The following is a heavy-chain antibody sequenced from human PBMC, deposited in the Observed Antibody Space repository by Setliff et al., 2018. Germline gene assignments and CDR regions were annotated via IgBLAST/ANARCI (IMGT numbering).Heavy chain of an antibody. CDR1: GYTFTGYY. Sequence: AAVKVSCKASGYTFTGYYMHWVRQAPGQGLEWMGWINPNSGGANYAQKFQGWVTMTRDTSISTACMELSRLRSDDTAVYYCARGRDFWSGYLVYWGQGTLVTV. D-gene: IGHD3-3*01. CDR2: INPNSGGA. J-gene: IGHJ4*02. V-gene: IGHV1-2*04. CDR3: ARGRDFWSGYLVY.